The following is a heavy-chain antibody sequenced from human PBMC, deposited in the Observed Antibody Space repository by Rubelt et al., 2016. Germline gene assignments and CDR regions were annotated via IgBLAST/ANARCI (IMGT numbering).Heavy chain of an antibody. D-gene: IGHD6-6*01. CDR2: ISPYNGNT. J-gene: IGHJ4*02. Sequence: QVQLVQSGAEAKKPGASVKVSCKASGYTFINYGISWVRQAPGQGLEWMGWISPYNGNTNYGQNFQGSVTMTTETSTSTVYMELRSLRSDDTAVDDCARDRSSSDYWGQGTLVTVSS. V-gene: IGHV1-18*01. CDR1: GYTFINYG. CDR3: ARDRSSSDY.